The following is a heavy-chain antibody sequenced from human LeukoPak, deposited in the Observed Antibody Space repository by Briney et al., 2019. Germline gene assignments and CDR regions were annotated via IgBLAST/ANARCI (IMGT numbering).Heavy chain of an antibody. CDR2: ISSSSSYI. CDR3: ARTNTDYYYMDV. J-gene: IGHJ6*03. D-gene: IGHD2-8*01. V-gene: IGHV3-21*01. CDR1: GFTFSSYS. Sequence: GGSLRLSCAASGFTFSSYSMNWVRQAPGKGLEWVSSISSSSSYIYYADSVKGRFTISRDNAKNSLYLQMNSLRAEDTAVYYCARTNTDYYYMDVWGKGTTVTVSS.